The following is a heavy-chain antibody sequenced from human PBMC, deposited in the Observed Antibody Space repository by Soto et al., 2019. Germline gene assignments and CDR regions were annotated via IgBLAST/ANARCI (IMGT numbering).Heavy chain of an antibody. Sequence: PSETLSLTCAVSGYSISSSNWWSWIRQPPGKGLEWIGEINHSGSTNYNPSLKSRVTISVDTSKNQFSLKLSSVTAADTAVYYCARLRLGNYGSRGRGMDVWGQGTTVTVSS. V-gene: IGHV4-4*02. CDR2: INHSGST. J-gene: IGHJ6*02. D-gene: IGHD3-10*01. CDR3: ARLRLGNYGSRGRGMDV. CDR1: GYSISSSNW.